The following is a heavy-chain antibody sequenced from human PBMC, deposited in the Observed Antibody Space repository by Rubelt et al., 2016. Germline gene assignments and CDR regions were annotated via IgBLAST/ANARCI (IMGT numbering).Heavy chain of an antibody. Sequence: KSRVTISVDTSKNQFSLKLSSVTAADTAVYYCARYTQNDAFDIWGQGTMVTVSS. J-gene: IGHJ3*02. V-gene: IGHV4-59*10. CDR3: ARYTQNDAFDI.